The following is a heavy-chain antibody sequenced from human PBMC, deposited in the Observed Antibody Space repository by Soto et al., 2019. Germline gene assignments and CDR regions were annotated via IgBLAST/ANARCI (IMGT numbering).Heavy chain of an antibody. D-gene: IGHD4-4*01. V-gene: IGHV3-23*01. CDR3: VRQAKLTTVTANVGYYYGLEV. Sequence: DVQLLESGGGLVQPGGSLRLSCAASGFIFSTYDMSWVRQAPGKGLEWVSVMSGSGSGTYYADSVKGRFTISRDNSKNTLYLQMNSLRAEDTGVYYCVRQAKLTTVTANVGYYYGLEVWGQGTTVTVSS. CDR2: MSGSGSGT. CDR1: GFIFSTYD. J-gene: IGHJ6*02.